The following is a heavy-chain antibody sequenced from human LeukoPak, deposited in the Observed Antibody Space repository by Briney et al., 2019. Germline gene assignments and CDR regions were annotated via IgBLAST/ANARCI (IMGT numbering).Heavy chain of an antibody. D-gene: IGHD3-22*01. Sequence: SGTLSLTCTVSGGSISSSSYYWGWIRQPPGKGLEWIGSIYYSGSTYYNPSLKSRVTISVDTSKNQFSLKLSSVTAADTAVYYCARDSHDSSGYYYYWGQGTLVTVSS. CDR3: ARDSHDSSGYYYY. CDR2: IYYSGST. CDR1: GGSISSSSYY. V-gene: IGHV4-39*07. J-gene: IGHJ4*02.